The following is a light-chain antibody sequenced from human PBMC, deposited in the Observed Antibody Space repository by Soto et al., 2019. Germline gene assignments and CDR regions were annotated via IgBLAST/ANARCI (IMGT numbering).Light chain of an antibody. CDR2: DAS. CDR1: QSVSSY. CDR3: QQRSTWPGT. J-gene: IGKJ1*01. Sequence: EIELTQSPATLSLSPGDRATLSCRASQSVSSYLAWYQQKPGQAPRLLIYDASNRATGIPARFSGSGSGTDFTLTISSLEPEDFAVYYCQQRSTWPGTFGQGTKVEIK. V-gene: IGKV3-11*01.